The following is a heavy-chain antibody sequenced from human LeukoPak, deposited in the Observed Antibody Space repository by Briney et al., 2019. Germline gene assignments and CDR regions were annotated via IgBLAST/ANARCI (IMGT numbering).Heavy chain of an antibody. CDR1: GFTFSSYA. D-gene: IGHD3-10*01. CDR3: AKDRPTMVRGVPWFDP. Sequence: GGSLRLSCAASGFTFSSYAMSWVRQAPGKGLEWVSAISGSGGSTYYADSVKGRFTISRDSSKNTLYLQMNSLRAEDTAVYYCAKDRPTMVRGVPWFDPWGQGTLVTVSS. V-gene: IGHV3-23*01. CDR2: ISGSGGST. J-gene: IGHJ5*02.